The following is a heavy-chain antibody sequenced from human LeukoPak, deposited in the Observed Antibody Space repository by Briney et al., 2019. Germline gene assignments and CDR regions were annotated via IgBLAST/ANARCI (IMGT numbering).Heavy chain of an antibody. CDR1: GFTFSSYW. V-gene: IGHV3-74*01. CDR2: INSDGSST. CDR3: AKASLITMVRGVITQDAFDI. J-gene: IGHJ3*02. Sequence: GGSLRLSCAASGFTFSSYWTHWVRQAPGKGLVWVSRINSDGSSTGYADSVKGRFTISRDNAKNTLYLQMNSLRVEDTAVYYCAKASLITMVRGVITQDAFDIWGQGTMVTVSS. D-gene: IGHD3-10*01.